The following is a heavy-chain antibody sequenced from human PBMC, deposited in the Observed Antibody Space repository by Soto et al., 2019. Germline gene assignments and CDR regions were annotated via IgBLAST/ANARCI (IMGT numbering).Heavy chain of an antibody. CDR2: IYYSGST. Sequence: PSETLSLTCTVSGGSVSSSNYYWGWIRQPPGKGLEWIGSIYYSGSTYYNPSLKSRVTTSVDTSKNQFSLKLSSVTAADTAVYYCATQEVGGSYVYTFDPWGQGTLVTVSS. CDR1: GGSVSSSNYY. CDR3: ATQEVGGSYVYTFDP. J-gene: IGHJ5*02. V-gene: IGHV4-39*01. D-gene: IGHD1-26*01.